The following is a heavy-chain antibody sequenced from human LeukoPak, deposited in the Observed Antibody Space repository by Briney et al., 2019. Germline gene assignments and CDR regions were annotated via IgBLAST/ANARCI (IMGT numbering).Heavy chain of an antibody. CDR2: ISGRGDRT. J-gene: IGHJ4*02. CDR1: GFTFSSYA. D-gene: IGHD6-13*01. V-gene: IGHV3-23*01. Sequence: GGSLRLSCAASGFTFSSYAMSWVRQAPGKGLEWVSAISGRGDRTYYADSVKGRFTISRDNSKNTLYLQMNSLRAEDTAVYYCAKEQSSTGFFDYWGQGTLVTVSS. CDR3: AKEQSSTGFFDY.